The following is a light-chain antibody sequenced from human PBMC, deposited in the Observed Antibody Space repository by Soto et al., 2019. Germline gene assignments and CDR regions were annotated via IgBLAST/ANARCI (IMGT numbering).Light chain of an antibody. CDR3: QVYGPSPPIT. J-gene: IGKJ5*01. V-gene: IGKV3-20*01. CDR1: QSVSSTY. Sequence: EIVYTQSTGTLSLSPGQIHTLSCSASQSVSSTYLAWCQQKPGQAPPLLIYGASTRATGIPDRFTGSGSGADFTLTISRLEPEDLAVYYCQVYGPSPPITFGQGTRLEIK. CDR2: GAS.